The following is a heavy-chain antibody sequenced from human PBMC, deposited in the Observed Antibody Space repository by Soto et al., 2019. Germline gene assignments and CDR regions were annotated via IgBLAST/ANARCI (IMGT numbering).Heavy chain of an antibody. CDR1: GFTFSSYG. CDR2: ISYDGSNT. J-gene: IGHJ4*02. D-gene: IGHD1-26*01. V-gene: IGHV3-30*18. Sequence: QVQLVESGGGVVQPGRSLRLSCVASGFTFSSYGMHWVRQAPGKGLEWVAIISYDGSNTHYADSVKGRFIISRDNSKNTLYLQMNSLRAEDTSVYYCAKEGGLSGSYYISSSYYFDYWGQGTLVTVSS. CDR3: AKEGGLSGSYYISSSYYFDY.